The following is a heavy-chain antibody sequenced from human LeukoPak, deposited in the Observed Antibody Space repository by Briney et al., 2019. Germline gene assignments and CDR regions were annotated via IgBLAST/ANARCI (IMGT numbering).Heavy chain of an antibody. CDR2: ISVYNGNT. V-gene: IGHV1-18*01. J-gene: IGHJ4*02. D-gene: IGHD3-10*01. CDR1: GYTFTIYG. CDR3: ARDRATMVRGVVDY. Sequence: GASLTVSFMASGYTFTIYGISWVRQAPGQGLEWMGWISVYNGNTKYAQKLQGRVTMTTDTTTNTAYMELRSLRSDDTAVYYCARDRATMVRGVVDYWGQGTLVTVSS.